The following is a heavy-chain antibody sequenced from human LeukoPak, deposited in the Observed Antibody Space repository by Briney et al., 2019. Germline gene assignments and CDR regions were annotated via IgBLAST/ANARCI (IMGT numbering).Heavy chain of an antibody. V-gene: IGHV3-23*01. CDR1: GFTFSSYA. D-gene: IGHD3-22*01. CDR2: FSGSGGST. Sequence: GGSLRLSCAASGFTFSSYAMSWVRRAPGKGLEWVSGFSGSGGSTYYADSVKGRFTISRDNSKNTLYLQMNSLRAEDTAVYYCAKDLLTYYYDSSGSHWGQGTLVTVSS. J-gene: IGHJ4*02. CDR3: AKDLLTYYYDSSGSH.